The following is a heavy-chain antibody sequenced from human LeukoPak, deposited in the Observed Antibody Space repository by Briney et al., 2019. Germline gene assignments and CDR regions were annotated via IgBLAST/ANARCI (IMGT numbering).Heavy chain of an antibody. CDR2: IIPIFGTA. D-gene: IGHD2-15*01. J-gene: IGHJ4*02. Sequence: GSSVKVSCKASGGTFSSYVISWVRQAPGQGLEWMGGIIPIFGTANYAQKFQGRVTITADESTSTAYMELSSLRSEDTAVYYCASRLERYCSGGSCYPEDYWDQGTLVTVSS. CDR1: GGTFSSYV. CDR3: ASRLERYCSGGSCYPEDY. V-gene: IGHV1-69*01.